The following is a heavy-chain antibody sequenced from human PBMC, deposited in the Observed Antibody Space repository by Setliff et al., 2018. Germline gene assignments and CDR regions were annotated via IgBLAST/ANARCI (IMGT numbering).Heavy chain of an antibody. J-gene: IGHJ4*02. CDR2: IIPIFGTA. CDR1: GGTFSSYA. V-gene: IGHV1-69*05. CDR3: ARAPRLEWLLPTFDS. Sequence: SVKVSCKASGGTFSSYASSWVRQAPGQGLEWMGGIIPIFGTANYAQNIQGRVTMTTDTSTSTAYMELRSLRSDDTAVYYCARAPRLEWLLPTFDSWGQGTLVTVSS. D-gene: IGHD3-3*01.